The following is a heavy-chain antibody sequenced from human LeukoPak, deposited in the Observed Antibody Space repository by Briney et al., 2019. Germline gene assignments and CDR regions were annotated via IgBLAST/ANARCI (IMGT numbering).Heavy chain of an antibody. Sequence: GGSLRPSCAASGFTFSSYWMSWVRQAPGKGLEWVANIKQDGSEKYYVDSVKGRFTISRDNAKNSLYLQMNSLRAEDTAVYYCARDLLRSYSSSSSSYYYYMDVWGKGTTATVSS. CDR3: ARDLLRSYSSSSSSYYYYMDV. CDR2: IKQDGSEK. V-gene: IGHV3-7*01. D-gene: IGHD6-6*01. CDR1: GFTFSSYW. J-gene: IGHJ6*03.